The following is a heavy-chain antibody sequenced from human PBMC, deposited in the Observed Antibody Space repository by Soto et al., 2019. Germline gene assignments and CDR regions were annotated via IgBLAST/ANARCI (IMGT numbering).Heavy chain of an antibody. CDR1: DGSVSSGSYY. Sequence: SETLSLTCTVSDGSVSSGSYYWTWIRQPPGKGLEWIGYIYSSGGTLYNPSLKSRVLISVDTSMNQFSLKLSSVTAADTAVYYCARDALALFDSWGQGTLVTVSS. J-gene: IGHJ4*02. D-gene: IGHD5-12*01. CDR3: ARDALALFDS. V-gene: IGHV4-61*01. CDR2: IYSSGGT.